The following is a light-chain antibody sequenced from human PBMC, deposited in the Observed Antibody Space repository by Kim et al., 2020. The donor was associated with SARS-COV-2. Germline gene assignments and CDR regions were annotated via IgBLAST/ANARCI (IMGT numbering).Light chain of an antibody. J-gene: IGKJ1*01. V-gene: IGKV3-11*01. CDR2: DTS. CDR3: QQRSDWLRT. Sequence: PGERATVSCRASQNVGKYLAWFQQRPGQAPRLLIYDTSSRAAGIPARFSGSGSGTDFTLSISSLEPDDFAVYYCQQRSDWLRTFGQGTKVDIK. CDR1: QNVGKY.